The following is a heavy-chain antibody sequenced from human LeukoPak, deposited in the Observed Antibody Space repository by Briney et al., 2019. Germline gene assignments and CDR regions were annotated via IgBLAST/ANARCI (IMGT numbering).Heavy chain of an antibody. CDR1: GYTFTGYY. D-gene: IGHD2-8*02. V-gene: IGHV1-2*02. CDR2: INPNSGGT. CDR3: ARGLYWALGAFDI. Sequence: GASVKVSCKASGYTFTGYYMHWVRQAPGQGLEWMGWINPNSGGTNYAQKFQGRVTMTRDTSISTAYMELSRVRSGDTAVYYCARGLYWALGAFDIWGQGTMVTVSS. J-gene: IGHJ3*02.